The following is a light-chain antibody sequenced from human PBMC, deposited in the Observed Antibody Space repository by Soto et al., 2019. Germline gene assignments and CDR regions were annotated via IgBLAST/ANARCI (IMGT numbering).Light chain of an antibody. V-gene: IGLV2-8*01. CDR2: EVN. Sequence: QSALTQPASVSGSPGQSITISCTGTSSDVGAYEYVSWYQHHSGRAPQLIIYEVNNRPSGVPDRFSGSKSGNTASLTVSGLQAEDEADYYCSSYAGSSNVFGTGTKVTVL. CDR1: SSDVGAYEY. CDR3: SSYAGSSNV. J-gene: IGLJ1*01.